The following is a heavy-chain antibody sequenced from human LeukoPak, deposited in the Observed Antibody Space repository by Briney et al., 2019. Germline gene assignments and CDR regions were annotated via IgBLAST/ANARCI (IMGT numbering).Heavy chain of an antibody. CDR1: GGSISSYY. Sequence: NPSETLSLTCTVSGGSISSYYWSWIRQPPGKGLEWIGYIYYSGSTNYNPSLKSRVTISVDTSKNQFSLKLSSVTAADTAVYYCARARFLLLWFGEAYWFDPWGQGTLVTVSS. J-gene: IGHJ5*02. D-gene: IGHD3-10*01. V-gene: IGHV4-59*01. CDR3: ARARFLLLWFGEAYWFDP. CDR2: IYYSGST.